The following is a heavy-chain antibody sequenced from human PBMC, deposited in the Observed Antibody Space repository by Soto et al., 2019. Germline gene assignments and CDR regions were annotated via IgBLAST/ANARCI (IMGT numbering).Heavy chain of an antibody. CDR2: ISGTGSST. Sequence: EVQLLESGGGSVQPGGSLRLSCAASGFTFSNYAMSWVRQAPGKGLEWVSTISGTGSSTYYADSVKGRFTISRDNCKSTRYLQMNSLRAEDTAVYYCAKDMTICGVGPFDNGCQGALVTVSS. CDR3: AKDMTICGVGPFDN. D-gene: IGHD3-3*01. V-gene: IGHV3-23*01. CDR1: GFTFSNYA. J-gene: IGHJ4*02.